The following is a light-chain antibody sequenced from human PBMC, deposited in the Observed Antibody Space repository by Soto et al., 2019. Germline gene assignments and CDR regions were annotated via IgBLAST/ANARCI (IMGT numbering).Light chain of an antibody. Sequence: DIEMTQSPSSLSASVGDRATITCRASQSISSWLAWYQQKPGKAPKLLIYDASTLQSGVPSRYSGSGSGTGFTLTTSNLQPEDFATYYCQQLNSSPRTFGQGTKVDTK. CDR2: DAS. V-gene: IGKV1-5*01. CDR1: QSISSW. CDR3: QQLNSSPRT. J-gene: IGKJ1*01.